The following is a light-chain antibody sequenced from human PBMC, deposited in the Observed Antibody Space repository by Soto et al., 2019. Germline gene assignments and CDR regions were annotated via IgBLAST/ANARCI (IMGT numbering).Light chain of an antibody. Sequence: DIQMTQSPSTLSGSVGDRDTITCRASQGISTYLNWYQQKPGKAPKLLIYAASSLQSGVPSRFSGSGSETDFTLTISSLQPEDFATYSCQQSYSTTWTFGQGTKVDNK. CDR1: QGISTY. CDR2: AAS. J-gene: IGKJ1*01. CDR3: QQSYSTTWT. V-gene: IGKV1-39*01.